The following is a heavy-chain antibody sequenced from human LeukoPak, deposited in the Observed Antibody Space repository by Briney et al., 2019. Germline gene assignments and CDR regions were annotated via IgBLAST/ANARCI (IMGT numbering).Heavy chain of an antibody. V-gene: IGHV3-30-3*01. D-gene: IGHD3-22*01. CDR3: ATTAPYYYDSSGCPDV. CDR2: ISYEGTNE. Sequence: PGRSLRLSCAASGFTFSNYVMHWVRQAPGKGLEWVALISYEGTNENYADSVKGRFTISRDNSKNTLYLQMNSLRPEDTAVYYCATTAPYYYDSSGCPDVWGQGTTVTVSS. J-gene: IGHJ6*02. CDR1: GFTFSNYV.